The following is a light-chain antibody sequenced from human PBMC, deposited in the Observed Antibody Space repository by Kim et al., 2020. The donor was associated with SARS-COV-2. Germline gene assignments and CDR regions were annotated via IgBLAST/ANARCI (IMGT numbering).Light chain of an antibody. J-gene: IGKJ1*01. CDR1: QDISRY. CDR3: QQTYSASRT. CDR2: TAS. Sequence: DIQMTQSPSSLSASVGDRVTITCRASQDISRYLNWYQQKPGKAPKRLIYTASSLQSGVPSRFTGRGSETDFTLTISSLQPEDFSTYYCQQTYSASRTFGQGTKVDIK. V-gene: IGKV1-39*01.